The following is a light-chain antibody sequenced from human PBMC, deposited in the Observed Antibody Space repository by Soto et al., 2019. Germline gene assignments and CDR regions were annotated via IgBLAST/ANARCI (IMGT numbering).Light chain of an antibody. CDR1: QSVSSSY. J-gene: IGKJ2*01. Sequence: EIVLTQSPGTLSLSPGERATLSCRASQSVSSSYLAWYQHKPGQAPRLLIYGASSRATGIPDRFSGSGSGTDFTLTISRLEPEDFAVYYCQQYGSSPYTFGQATKLEIK. CDR2: GAS. V-gene: IGKV3-20*01. CDR3: QQYGSSPYT.